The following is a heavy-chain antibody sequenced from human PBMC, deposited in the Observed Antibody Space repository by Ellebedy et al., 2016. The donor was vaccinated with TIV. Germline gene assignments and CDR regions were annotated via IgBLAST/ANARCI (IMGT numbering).Heavy chain of an antibody. CDR1: GFTFSNYS. V-gene: IGHV3-33*01. CDR2: IWYDGSNR. D-gene: IGHD3-22*01. Sequence: GGSLRLXCAAPGFTFSNYSMHWVRQAPGKGLEWVAGIWYDGSNRNYADSVKGRFTISRDNSKNTLYLQMNSLRAEDTAVYYCARDSYSFDSSGYYFDYWGQGTLVTVSS. CDR3: ARDSYSFDSSGYYFDY. J-gene: IGHJ4*02.